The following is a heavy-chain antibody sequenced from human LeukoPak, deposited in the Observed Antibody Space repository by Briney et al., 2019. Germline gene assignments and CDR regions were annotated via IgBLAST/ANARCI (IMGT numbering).Heavy chain of an antibody. J-gene: IGHJ6*02. Sequence: GGSLRLSCAASGFTFSRYWMHWVRQGPGKGLVWVSRINSDGSSTSYADSVKGRFTISRDNSKNTLYLQMNSLRAEDTAVYYCASCCDTLTGYWYYYGMDIWGPGTTVTVSS. V-gene: IGHV3-74*01. CDR1: GFTFSRYW. D-gene: IGHD3-9*01. CDR3: ASCCDTLTGYWYYYGMDI. CDR2: INSDGSST.